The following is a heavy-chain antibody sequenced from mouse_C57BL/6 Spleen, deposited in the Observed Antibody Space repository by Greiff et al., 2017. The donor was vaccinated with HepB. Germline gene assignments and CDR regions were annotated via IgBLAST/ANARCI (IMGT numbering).Heavy chain of an antibody. Sequence: EVQLQQSGPELVKPGASVKISCKASGYTLTDYYMNWVKQNHGKSLEWIGDINPNNGGTSYTQKFKGKATLTVDKSSSTAYMRLRSLTSEDSAVYYCARAYYSNYRYFDVWGTGTTVTVSS. CDR2: INPNNGGT. CDR3: ARAYYSNYRYFDV. D-gene: IGHD2-5*01. J-gene: IGHJ1*03. CDR1: GYTLTDYY. V-gene: IGHV1-26*01.